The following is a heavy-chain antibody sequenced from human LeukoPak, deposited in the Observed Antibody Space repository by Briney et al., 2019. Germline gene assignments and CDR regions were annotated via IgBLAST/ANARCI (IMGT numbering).Heavy chain of an antibody. CDR3: TRGRYDILTGYYRTFDY. J-gene: IGHJ4*02. CDR1: GGSFSGYY. V-gene: IGHV4-34*01. Sequence: ASETLSLTCAVYGGSFSGYYWSWIRQPPGKGLEWIGEINPSGSTNYNPSLKSRVTISVDTSKNQFSLKLSSVTAADTAVYYCTRGRYDILTGYYRTFDYWGQGTLVTVSS. CDR2: INPSGST. D-gene: IGHD3-9*01.